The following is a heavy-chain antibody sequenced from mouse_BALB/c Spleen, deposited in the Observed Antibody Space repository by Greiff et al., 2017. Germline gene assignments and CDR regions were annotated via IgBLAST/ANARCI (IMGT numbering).Heavy chain of an antibody. V-gene: IGHV10-1*02. CDR3: VRQELTGGFAY. J-gene: IGHJ3*01. CDR2: IRSKSNNYAT. Sequence: EVQVVESGGGLVQPKGSLKLSCAASGFTFNTYAMNWVRQAPGKGLEWVARIRSKSNNYATYYADSVKDRFTISRDDSQSMLYLQMNNLKTEDTAMYYCVRQELTGGFAYWGQGTLVTVSA. CDR1: GFTFNTYA. D-gene: IGHD4-1*01.